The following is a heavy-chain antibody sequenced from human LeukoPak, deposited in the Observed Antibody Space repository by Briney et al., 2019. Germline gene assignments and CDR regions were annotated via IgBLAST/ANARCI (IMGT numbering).Heavy chain of an antibody. CDR2: ISGSGGST. V-gene: IGHV3-23*01. J-gene: IGHJ4*02. CDR1: GFTFSSYA. Sequence: PGGSLRLSCAASGFTFSSYAMSWVRQAPGKGLEWVSAISGSGGSTYYADSVKGRFTISRDNSKNTLYLQMNSLRAEDTDVYYCVKNVRGSSGSRFDYWGQGTLVTVSS. D-gene: IGHD3-22*01. CDR3: VKNVRGSSGSRFDY.